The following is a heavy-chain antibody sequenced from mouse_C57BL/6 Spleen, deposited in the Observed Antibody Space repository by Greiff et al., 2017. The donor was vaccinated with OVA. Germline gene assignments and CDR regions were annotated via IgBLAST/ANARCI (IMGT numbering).Heavy chain of an antibody. CDR2: IRNKATTHAT. D-gene: IGHD2-4*01. CDR3: TRAYDYVSYYFDY. Sequence: EVKLMESGGGLVQPGGSMKLSCAASGFTFSDAWMDWVRQSPEKGLEWVAEIRNKATTHATYYAESVKGRFTISRDDSKSSVYLQMNSLRAEDTGIYYCTRAYDYVSYYFDYWGQGTTLTVSS. J-gene: IGHJ2*01. V-gene: IGHV6-6*01. CDR1: GFTFSDAW.